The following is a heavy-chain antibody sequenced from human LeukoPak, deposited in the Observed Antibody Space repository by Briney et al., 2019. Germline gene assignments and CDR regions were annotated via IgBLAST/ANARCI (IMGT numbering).Heavy chain of an antibody. V-gene: IGHV1-69*04. CDR3: ALCSSTSCYREYFQH. D-gene: IGHD2-2*01. Sequence: SVKVSCKASGGTFSSYAISWVRQAPGQGLEWMGRIIPILGIANYAQKFQGRVTITADKSTSTAYMELSSLRSEDTAVYYCALCSSTSCYREYFQHWGQGTLVTVSS. CDR2: IIPILGIA. J-gene: IGHJ1*01. CDR1: GGTFSSYA.